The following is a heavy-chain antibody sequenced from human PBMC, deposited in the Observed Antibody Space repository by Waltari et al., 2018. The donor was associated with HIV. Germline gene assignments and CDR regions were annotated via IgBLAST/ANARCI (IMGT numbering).Heavy chain of an antibody. CDR2: IYHPGST. J-gene: IGHJ5*02. D-gene: IGHD2-21*01. CDR3: VRVVSDGNGSSWLDP. Sequence: QVQLQESGPGQVEPSGTLSLTCVVSGGSISTYNWCTWVRQPPGKGMEWIGEIYHPGSTNYNKALKSRVTISVYKSKNQCSLELRSVTAADTAVYYCVRVVSDGNGSSWLDPWGQGTLVTVSS. CDR1: GGSISTYNW. V-gene: IGHV4-4*02.